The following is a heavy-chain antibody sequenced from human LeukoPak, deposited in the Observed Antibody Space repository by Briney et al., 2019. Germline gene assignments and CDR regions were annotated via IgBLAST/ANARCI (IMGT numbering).Heavy chain of an antibody. J-gene: IGHJ3*02. CDR2: ISSSSSYI. D-gene: IGHD6-19*01. Sequence: PGGSLRLSCAASGFTFSSYSMDWIRQAPGKGLEWVSSISSSSSYIYYADSVKGRFTISRDNAKNSLFLQMNSLRAEDTAVYYCARDSGLGSGGAFDIWGQGTMVTVSS. V-gene: IGHV3-21*01. CDR1: GFTFSSYS. CDR3: ARDSGLGSGGAFDI.